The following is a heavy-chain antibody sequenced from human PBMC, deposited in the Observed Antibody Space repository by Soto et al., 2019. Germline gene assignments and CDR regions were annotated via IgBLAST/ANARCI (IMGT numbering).Heavy chain of an antibody. CDR1: GYTFTGYY. J-gene: IGHJ4*02. CDR2: INPNNGDT. V-gene: IGHV1-2*02. D-gene: IGHD2-2*01. Sequence: QVQLVQSGAEVKKPGASVKVSCKASGYTFTGYYIHWVRQAPGQGLEWMGWINPNNGDTNYAQKFQGRVTMTSDTSTSTAYMELSSLTFDDTAVYYCARDCSSTSCYGYWGQGTLVTVSS. CDR3: ARDCSSTSCYGY.